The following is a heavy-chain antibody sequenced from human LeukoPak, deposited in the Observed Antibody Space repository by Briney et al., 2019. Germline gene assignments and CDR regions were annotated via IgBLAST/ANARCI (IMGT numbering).Heavy chain of an antibody. CDR1: GFTFSSYS. Sequence: GGSLRLSCAVSGFTFSSYSMSWVRQAPGKGLEWVSSISSSGTYKYYADSVKGRFTISRDNAKNTLYLQMNSLRAEDTAVYYCARALEQNFPFDYWGQGTLVTVSS. CDR2: ISSSGTYK. D-gene: IGHD1-7*01. J-gene: IGHJ4*02. V-gene: IGHV3-21*01. CDR3: ARALEQNFPFDY.